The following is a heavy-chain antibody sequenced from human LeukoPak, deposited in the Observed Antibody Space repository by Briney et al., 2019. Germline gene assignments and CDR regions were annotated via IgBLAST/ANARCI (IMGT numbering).Heavy chain of an antibody. CDR1: GFTFSSYS. CDR3: AKRMTTLGGPFDI. V-gene: IGHV3-21*04. D-gene: IGHD4-11*01. CDR2: ISSSSSYI. J-gene: IGHJ3*02. Sequence: RAGGSLRLSCAASGFTFSSYSISWVRQAPGKGLEWVSFISSSSSYIYYADSVKGRFTISRDNAKNSLYLQMNSLRAEDTAIYYCAKRMTTLGGPFDIWGQGTMVTVPS.